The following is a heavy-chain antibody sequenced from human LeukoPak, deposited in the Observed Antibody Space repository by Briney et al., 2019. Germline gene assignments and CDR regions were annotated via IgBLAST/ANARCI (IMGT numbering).Heavy chain of an antibody. CDR1: GGSISSGSYF. V-gene: IGHV4-61*02. CDR2: VYTTGRS. CDR3: ARDVVVVVAATRAHWFDP. Sequence: SETLSLTCTVSGGSISSGSYFWSWIRQPAGKGLEWIGIVYTTGRSIYNRSLRSRSTISVDTSKNQFSLKLSSVTAADTAVYYCARDVVVVVAATRAHWFDPWGQGTLVTVSS. J-gene: IGHJ5*02. D-gene: IGHD2-15*01.